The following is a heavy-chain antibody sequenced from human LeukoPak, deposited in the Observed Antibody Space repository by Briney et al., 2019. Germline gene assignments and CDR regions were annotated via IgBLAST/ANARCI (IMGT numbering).Heavy chain of an antibody. Sequence: GGSLRLSCAASGFTFSDYHMSWIRQAPGKGLEWVSYISSSGSTICYADSVKGRFTISRDNAKNSLYLQMNSLRAEDTAVYYCARAPYYYGSGSYVDVWGQGTTVTVSS. CDR2: ISSSGSTI. J-gene: IGHJ6*02. CDR1: GFTFSDYH. D-gene: IGHD3-10*01. CDR3: ARAPYYYGSGSYVDV. V-gene: IGHV3-11*01.